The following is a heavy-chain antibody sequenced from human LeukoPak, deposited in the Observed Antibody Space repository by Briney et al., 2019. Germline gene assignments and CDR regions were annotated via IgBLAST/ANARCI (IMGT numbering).Heavy chain of an antibody. CDR3: AKGSASSRPYYFDY. CDR1: GFTVSTNY. V-gene: IGHV3-53*01. CDR2: VYSDGKT. J-gene: IGHJ4*02. Sequence: GGSLRLSCAASGFTVSTNYMSWARQAPGKGLEWVSVVYSDGKTCYADAVKGRFTISKDSSRNTLYLQMNSLRAEDTAVYYCAKGSASSRPYYFDYWGQGALVTVSS. D-gene: IGHD2-15*01.